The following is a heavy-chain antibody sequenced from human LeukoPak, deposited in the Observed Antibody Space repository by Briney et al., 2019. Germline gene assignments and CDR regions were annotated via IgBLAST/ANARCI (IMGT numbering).Heavy chain of an antibody. D-gene: IGHD3-3*01. V-gene: IGHV3-23*01. CDR3: AKGRYDFWSGYLTD. CDR2: ISGSGGST. Sequence: GGSLRLSCAASGFTFSSYAMSWVRQAPGKGLEWVSAISGSGGSTYYADSVKGRFTVSRDNSKNTLYLQMNSLRAEDTAVYYCAKGRYDFWSGYLTDWGQGTLVTVSS. CDR1: GFTFSSYA. J-gene: IGHJ4*02.